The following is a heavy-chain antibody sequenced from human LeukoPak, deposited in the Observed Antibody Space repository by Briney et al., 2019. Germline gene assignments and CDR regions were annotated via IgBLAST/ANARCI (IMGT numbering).Heavy chain of an antibody. D-gene: IGHD6-19*01. CDR2: IIPIFGTA. CDR1: GGTFISYA. J-gene: IGHJ6*02. Sequence: ASVKVSCKASGGTFISYAISWVRQAPGQGLEWMGGIIPIFGTANYAQKFQGRVTITADESTSTAYMELSSLRSEDTAVYYCARGAAVAGTDYYYGMDVWGQGTTVTVSS. V-gene: IGHV1-69*01. CDR3: ARGAAVAGTDYYYGMDV.